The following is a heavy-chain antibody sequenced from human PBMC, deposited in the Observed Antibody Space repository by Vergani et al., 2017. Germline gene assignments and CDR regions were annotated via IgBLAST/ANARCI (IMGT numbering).Heavy chain of an antibody. CDR1: GGSMSGYY. J-gene: IGHJ5*02. V-gene: IGHV4-59*01. D-gene: IGHD3-10*01. CDR3: GRVADLYGLGSRLLDL. Sequence: QLQLQESGPGLVKPSETLSLTCSVSGGSMSGYYWSWIRQPPGKELGWIGYMYHSGSTNYNPSLETRVTISGDTSKKQFSLKLNSVTAADTAVYYCGRVADLYGLGSRLLDLWGQGILVTVSS. CDR2: MYHSGST.